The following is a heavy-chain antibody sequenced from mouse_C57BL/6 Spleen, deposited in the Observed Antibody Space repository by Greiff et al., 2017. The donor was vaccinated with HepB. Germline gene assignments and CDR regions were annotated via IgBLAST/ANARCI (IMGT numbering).Heavy chain of an antibody. V-gene: IGHV5-12*01. J-gene: IGHJ4*01. D-gene: IGHD1-1*01. CDR1: GFTFSDYY. CDR2: ISNGGGST. CDR3: ARHGYYGSSYPYAMDY. Sequence: EVQGVESGGGLVQPGGSLKLSCAASGFTFSDYYMYWVRQTPEKRLEWVAYISNGGGSTYYPDTVKGRFTISRDNAKNTLYLQMSRLKSEDTAMYYCARHGYYGSSYPYAMDYWGQGTSVTVSS.